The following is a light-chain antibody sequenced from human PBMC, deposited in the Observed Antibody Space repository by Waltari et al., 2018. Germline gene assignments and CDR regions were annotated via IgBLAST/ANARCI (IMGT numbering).Light chain of an antibody. CDR2: EVS. CDR3: SSYTTSSAPGV. V-gene: IGLV2-14*01. CDR1: DSDVGAYYF. Sequence: QSALTQPASVSGSPGQSTTISCSGTDSDVGAYYFVSWYQQHPGKPPHLIIYEVSNRPSGISNRFSASKSGNTAPLTISGLQAEDEADYYCSSYTTSSAPGVFGTGTRVTVL. J-gene: IGLJ1*01.